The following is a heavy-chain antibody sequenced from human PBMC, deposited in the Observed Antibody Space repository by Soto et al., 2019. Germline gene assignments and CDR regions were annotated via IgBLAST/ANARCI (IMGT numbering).Heavy chain of an antibody. J-gene: IGHJ6*02. D-gene: IGHD2-2*01. V-gene: IGHV3-30-3*01. Sequence: PGGSLGLSCAASGFTFSSYAMHWVRQAPGKGLEWVAVISYDGSNKYYADSVKGRFTISRDNSKNTPYLQMNSLRAEDTAVYYCARDLGGYCSSTSCYPPHYYYYYGMDVWGQGTTVTVSS. CDR2: ISYDGSNK. CDR3: ARDLGGYCSSTSCYPPHYYYYYGMDV. CDR1: GFTFSSYA.